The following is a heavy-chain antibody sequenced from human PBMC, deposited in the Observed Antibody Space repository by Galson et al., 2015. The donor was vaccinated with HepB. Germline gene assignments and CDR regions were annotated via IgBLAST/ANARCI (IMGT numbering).Heavy chain of an antibody. CDR2: FDPGHGET. Sequence: SVKVSCKASAYSLTELSMHWVRQAPRRGLEWMGGFDPGHGETIYAQKLQGRVTVTEDTSTDTAYMELRSLRSDDTAVYYCARGALVGVVGGSQNNWFDPWGQGTLVTVSS. V-gene: IGHV1-24*01. CDR1: AYSLTELS. CDR3: ARGALVGVVGGSQNNWFDP. D-gene: IGHD2-15*01. J-gene: IGHJ5*02.